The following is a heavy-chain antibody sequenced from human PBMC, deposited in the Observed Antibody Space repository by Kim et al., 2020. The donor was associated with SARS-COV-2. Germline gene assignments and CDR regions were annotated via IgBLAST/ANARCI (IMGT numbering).Heavy chain of an antibody. J-gene: IGHJ6*02. CDR3: ARDSAAAGRRYYGMDV. CDR2: T. V-gene: IGHV1-2*02. D-gene: IGHD6-13*01. Sequence: TNDAQKFQGRVTMTRDTSISTAYMELSRLGSDDTAVYYCARDSAAAGRRYYGMDVWGQGTTVTVSS.